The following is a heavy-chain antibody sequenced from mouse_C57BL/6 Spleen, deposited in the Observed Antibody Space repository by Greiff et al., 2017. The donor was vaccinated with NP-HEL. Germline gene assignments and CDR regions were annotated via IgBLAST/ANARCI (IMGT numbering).Heavy chain of an antibody. J-gene: IGHJ4*01. CDR1: GFTFTDYY. CDR3: ARYNPDGYYDYYAMDY. CDR2: IRNKANGYTT. V-gene: IGHV7-3*01. D-gene: IGHD2-3*01. Sequence: EVKLVESGGGLVQPGGSLSLSCAASGFTFTDYYMSWVRQPPGKALEWLGFIRNKANGYTTEYSASVKGRFTISRDNSQSILYLQMNALRAEDSATYYCARYNPDGYYDYYAMDYWGQGTSVTVSS.